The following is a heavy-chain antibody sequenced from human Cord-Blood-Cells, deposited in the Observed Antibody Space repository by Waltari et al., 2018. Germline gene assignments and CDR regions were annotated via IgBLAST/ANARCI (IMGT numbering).Heavy chain of an antibody. V-gene: IGHV1-3*01. CDR1: GYTFTSYA. J-gene: IGHJ3*02. D-gene: IGHD6-13*01. CDR2: INAGNGNT. CDR3: ARGQQLVMRAFDI. Sequence: QVQLVQSGAEVKKPGASVKVSCKASGYTFTSYAMHWGRQAPGQRLEWMGWINAGNGNTKYSQKFQGRVTITRDTSASTAYMELSSLRSEDTAVYYCARGQQLVMRAFDIWGQGTMVTVSS.